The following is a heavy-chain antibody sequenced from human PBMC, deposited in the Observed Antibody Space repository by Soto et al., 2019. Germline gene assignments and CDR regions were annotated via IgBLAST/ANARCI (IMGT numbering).Heavy chain of an antibody. J-gene: IGHJ5*02. CDR3: ARGVGSGSYYNQYNWFDP. CDR2: INVYNGNT. CDR1: GYTFTNYG. D-gene: IGHD3-10*01. Sequence: ASVKVSCKASGYTFTNYGISWVRQAPGQGLEWMGWINVYNGNTKYAQKVQGRVTMTTDTSTSTAYMELRSLRSDDTDVYYCARGVGSGSYYNQYNWFDPWGQGTLVTVSS. V-gene: IGHV1-18*01.